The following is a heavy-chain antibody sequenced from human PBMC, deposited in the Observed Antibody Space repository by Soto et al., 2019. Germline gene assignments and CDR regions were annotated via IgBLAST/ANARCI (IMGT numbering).Heavy chain of an antibody. D-gene: IGHD2-8*01. CDR3: AKVREDIVLLVALDY. CDR2: MSCDGSDI. J-gene: IGHJ4*02. Sequence: QVQLVESGGRVVQPGRSLRLSCAASGFDFSNYVLHWVGQAPGKGLEWVAVMSCDGSDIYYADSVKGRFTISRDNSKNTLYLQMNNLRPEDTAVYYCAKVREDIVLLVALDYWGQGTLVTVSS. CDR1: GFDFSNYV. V-gene: IGHV3-30*18.